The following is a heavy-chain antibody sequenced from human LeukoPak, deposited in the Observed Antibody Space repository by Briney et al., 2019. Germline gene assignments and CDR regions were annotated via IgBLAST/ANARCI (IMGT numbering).Heavy chain of an antibody. CDR1: RFTFSAYA. V-gene: IGHV3-30*04. CDR3: ARTTMVRGAGFDY. Sequence: GGSLRLSCAASRFTFSAYAMHWVRQTPGKGLEWVAVISYDGSDKYYTDSVKGRFTISRDNSKNTLYLQMISLRPEDTAVYYCARTTMVRGAGFDYWGQGTLVTVSS. CDR2: ISYDGSDK. D-gene: IGHD3-10*01. J-gene: IGHJ4*02.